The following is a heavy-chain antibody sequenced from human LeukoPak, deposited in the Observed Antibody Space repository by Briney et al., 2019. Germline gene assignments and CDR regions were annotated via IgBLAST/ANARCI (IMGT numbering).Heavy chain of an antibody. CDR1: GGSISTYY. D-gene: IGHD5-12*01. Sequence: SETLSLTCTLSGGSISTYYWNWIRQPPGKGLEWIGYIYHSGSTNYNPSLKSRVTISVDTSKNQFPLKLSSVTAADTAVYYCARGGGYASPIGYWGQGALVTVSS. J-gene: IGHJ4*02. V-gene: IGHV4-59*01. CDR3: ARGGGYASPIGY. CDR2: IYHSGST.